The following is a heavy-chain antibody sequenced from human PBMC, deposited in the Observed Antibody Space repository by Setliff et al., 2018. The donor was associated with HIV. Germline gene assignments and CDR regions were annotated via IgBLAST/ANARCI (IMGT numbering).Heavy chain of an antibody. J-gene: IGHJ4*02. CDR2: IYSTGST. CDR3: AKGAGFYGDYTFDY. D-gene: IGHD4-17*01. Sequence: PSETLSLTCTVSGASISSHYWSWIRQSPGRELEWIGYIYSTGSTNYNPSLQSLVSISMDASKNKFSLKVTSVTSADTAVYYCAKGAGFYGDYTFDYWGQGHLVTVSS. CDR1: GASISSHY. V-gene: IGHV4-59*11.